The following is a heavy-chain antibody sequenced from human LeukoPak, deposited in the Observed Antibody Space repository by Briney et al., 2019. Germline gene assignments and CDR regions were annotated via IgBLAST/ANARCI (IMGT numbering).Heavy chain of an antibody. CDR2: ISGSGGST. J-gene: IGHJ4*02. CDR3: AREEVKSFDN. V-gene: IGHV3-23*01. CDR1: GFSFSNYC. Sequence: GGSLRLSCAASGFSFSNYCMNWVRQAPGKGLEWVSAISGSGGSTYYADSVKGRFTISRDNSKNTLYLQMNNLRVEDTAVYFCAREEVKSFDNWGQGTLVTVSS.